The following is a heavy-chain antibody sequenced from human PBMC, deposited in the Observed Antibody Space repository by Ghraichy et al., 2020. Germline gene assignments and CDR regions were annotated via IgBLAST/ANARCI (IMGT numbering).Heavy chain of an antibody. D-gene: IGHD6-13*01. J-gene: IGHJ5*02. CDR2: IYNTENT. CDR3: ARPYSSSRNWFDH. CDR1: GGSISSSTYF. V-gene: IGHV4-39*01. Sequence: SETLSLTCTVSGGSISSSTYFWAWIRQPPGKGLEWIGSIYNTENTYYNPSLKSRVTISADTSKNQFSLKLSSVTAADTAVYYCARPYSSSRNWFDHWGPGTLVTVSS.